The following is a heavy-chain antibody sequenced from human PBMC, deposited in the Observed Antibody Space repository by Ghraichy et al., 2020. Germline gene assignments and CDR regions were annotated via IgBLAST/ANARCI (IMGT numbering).Heavy chain of an antibody. CDR3: AKMKGPASHYNSIMDV. J-gene: IGHJ6*02. V-gene: IGHV3-23*01. Sequence: GGSLRLSCAVSGLDFRSFAMSWVRQAPGKGLEWVSAISGSSIRIHYADSVKGRFTISRDHSKNTLYLQMHSLRADDTAIFYCAKMKGPASHYNSIMDVWGQGTTVTVSS. CDR2: ISGSSIRI. D-gene: IGHD1-14*01. CDR1: GLDFRSFA.